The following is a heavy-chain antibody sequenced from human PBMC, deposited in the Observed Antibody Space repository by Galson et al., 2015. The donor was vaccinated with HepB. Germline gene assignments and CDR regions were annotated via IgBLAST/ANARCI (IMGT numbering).Heavy chain of an antibody. CDR1: GFTFSSYG. J-gene: IGHJ3*02. D-gene: IGHD3-10*02. CDR3: AKDNGYYVGAFDI. CDR2: ISYDGSNK. V-gene: IGHV3-30*18. Sequence: SLRLSCAASGFTFSSYGMHWVRQAPGKGLEWVAVISYDGSNKYYADSVRGRFTISRDNSKNTLYLQMNSLRAEDTAVYYCAKDNGYYVGAFDIWGQGTMVTVSS.